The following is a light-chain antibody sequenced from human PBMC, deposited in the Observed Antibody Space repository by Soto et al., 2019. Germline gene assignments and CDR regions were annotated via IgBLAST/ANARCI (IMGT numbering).Light chain of an antibody. CDR2: EVS. CDR3: AAWGDSLNTWV. CDR1: YSDIGAYNY. V-gene: IGLV2-8*01. J-gene: IGLJ3*02. Sequence: QSALTQPPSASGSPGQSVTIPCTGTYSDIGAYNYVSWYQQRPGEAPKLIIYEVSKRPSGVPDRIFASKSGTSASLAISGLRAEDEADYFCAAWGDSLNTWVFGGGTKLTVL.